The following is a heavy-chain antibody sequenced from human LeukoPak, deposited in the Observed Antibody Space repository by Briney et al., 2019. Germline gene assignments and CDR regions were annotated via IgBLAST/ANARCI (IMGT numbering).Heavy chain of an antibody. J-gene: IGHJ4*02. V-gene: IGHV4-39*02. CDR3: AREHRSSKYFDS. Sequence: SETLSLTCSVSGGSIAVNHYYWGWIRQPPGKGLEWIGSGLYTGNTYSNPSLRSRVTISVDTSKNEFSLKMNSVTAADTAAYYCAREHRSSKYFDSWGQGALMIVSS. D-gene: IGHD6-6*01. CDR1: GGSIAVNHYY. CDR2: GLYTGNT.